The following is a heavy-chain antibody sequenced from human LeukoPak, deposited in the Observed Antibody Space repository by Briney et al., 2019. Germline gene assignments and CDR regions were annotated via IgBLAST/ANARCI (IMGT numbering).Heavy chain of an antibody. CDR2: ISSSGGNT. D-gene: IGHD1-1*01. CDR3: AKEGNYRTFDY. V-gene: IGHV3-23*01. CDR1: GFTFSDYY. J-gene: IGHJ4*02. Sequence: GGSLRLSCAASGFTFSDYYMSWVRQAPGKGLEWVSGISSSGGNTYYADSVKGRFTISRDNSKNTLYLRMNSLRAEDTAVYYCAKEGNYRTFDYWGQGALVTVSS.